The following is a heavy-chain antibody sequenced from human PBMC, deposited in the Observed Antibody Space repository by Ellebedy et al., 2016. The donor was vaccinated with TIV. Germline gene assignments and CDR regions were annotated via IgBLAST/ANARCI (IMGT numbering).Heavy chain of an antibody. CDR3: AKDVAFVVLPAGPS. CDR2: IRGSGGST. D-gene: IGHD2-2*01. CDR1: GFTFSSYA. V-gene: IGHV3-23*01. Sequence: GESLKISXAASGFTFSSYAMSWVRQAPGKGLEWVSAIRGSGGSTYYADSVKGRFTISRDNSKNTLYLQMNSLRAEDTAVYYCAKDVAFVVLPAGPSWGQGTLVTVSS. J-gene: IGHJ5*02.